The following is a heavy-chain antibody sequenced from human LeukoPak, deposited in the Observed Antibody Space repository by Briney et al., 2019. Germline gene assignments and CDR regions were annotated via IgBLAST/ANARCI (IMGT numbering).Heavy chain of an antibody. J-gene: IGHJ4*02. Sequence: GGSLRLSCAASGFTVSSSYMSWVRQAPGKGLEWVSTIYSGGRTYYADSVKDRFTISRDNSKNTLCLQMNNLRAEDTAVYYCATRGLIYDGTGYYTYWGQGTLVTVSS. D-gene: IGHD3-22*01. V-gene: IGHV3-66*01. CDR3: ATRGLIYDGTGYYTY. CDR2: IYSGGRT. CDR1: GFTVSSSY.